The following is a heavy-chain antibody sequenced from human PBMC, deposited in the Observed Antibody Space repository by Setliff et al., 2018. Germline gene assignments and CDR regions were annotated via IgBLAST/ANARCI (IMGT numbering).Heavy chain of an antibody. D-gene: IGHD3-16*01. Sequence: GASVKVSCKTSGYPFVGYFIYWMRQAPGQGLEWVGWIDPKSGRTKYAVKFQGRATMTRDTSSSTIYMEVNSLTSDDTAVYFCAKQGDLAFDYWGQGTQVTVSS. J-gene: IGHJ4*02. V-gene: IGHV1-2*02. CDR3: AKQGDLAFDY. CDR2: IDPKSGRT. CDR1: GYPFVGYF.